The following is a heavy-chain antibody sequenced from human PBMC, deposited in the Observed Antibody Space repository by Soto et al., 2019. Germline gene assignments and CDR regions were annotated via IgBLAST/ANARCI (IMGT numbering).Heavy chain of an antibody. Sequence: GASVKVSCKASGYTFTGYYMHWVRQAPGQGLEWMGWINPNSGGTNYAQKFQGWVTMTRDTSISTAYMELSRLRSDDTAVYYYARAFTGGEVGATSYYYGMDAWGQGTTVTVSS. V-gene: IGHV1-2*04. J-gene: IGHJ6*02. D-gene: IGHD1-26*01. CDR1: GYTFTGYY. CDR2: INPNSGGT. CDR3: ARAFTGGEVGATSYYYGMDA.